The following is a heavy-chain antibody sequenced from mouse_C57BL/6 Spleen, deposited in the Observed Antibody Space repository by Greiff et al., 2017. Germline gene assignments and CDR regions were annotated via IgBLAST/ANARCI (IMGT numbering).Heavy chain of an antibody. D-gene: IGHD3-2*02. J-gene: IGHJ4*01. CDR2: IWTGGGT. CDR3: ARKTAQSTRYAMDY. CDR1: GFSLTSYA. Sequence: VQLQQSGPGLVAPSQSLSITCTVSGFSLTSYAISWVRQPPGKGLEWLGVIWTGGGTNYNSALKSRLSISKDNSKSQVFLKMNSLQTDDTARYYCARKTAQSTRYAMDYWGQGTSVTVSS. V-gene: IGHV2-9-1*01.